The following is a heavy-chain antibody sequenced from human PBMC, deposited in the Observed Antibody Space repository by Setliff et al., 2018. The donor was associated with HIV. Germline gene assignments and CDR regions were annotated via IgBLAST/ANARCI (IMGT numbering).Heavy chain of an antibody. J-gene: IGHJ4*02. Sequence: SETLSLTCTVSGGSITGYYWGWIRQPPGKGLEWIGSIYHNGITYYNPSLKSRVTISVDTSQNQFSLKLSSVTAADTAIYYCARRIYGNNPYFDCWSQGTLVTVSS. CDR2: IYHNGIT. V-gene: IGHV4-38-2*02. CDR3: ARRIYGNNPYFDC. CDR1: GGSITGYY. D-gene: IGHD4-17*01.